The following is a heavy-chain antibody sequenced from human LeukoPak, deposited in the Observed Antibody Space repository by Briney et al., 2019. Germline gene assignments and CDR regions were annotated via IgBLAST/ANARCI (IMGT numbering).Heavy chain of an antibody. V-gene: IGHV1-2*02. D-gene: IGHD1-26*01. CDR2: INPNSGGT. CDR3: VRVGATDFHY. CDR1: GYTFIGYY. J-gene: IGHJ4*02. Sequence: ASVKVSCKASGYTFIGYYMHWVRQAPGQGLEWMGWINPNSGGTNYAQKFQGRVTMTRDTSISTAYMELSRLRSDDTAVYHCVRVGATDFHYWGQGTLVTVSS.